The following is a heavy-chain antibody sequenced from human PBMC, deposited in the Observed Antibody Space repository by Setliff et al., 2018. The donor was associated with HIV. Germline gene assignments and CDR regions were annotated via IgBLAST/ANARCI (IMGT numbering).Heavy chain of an antibody. D-gene: IGHD6-13*01. CDR3: ARHSTGPYSSSWYYFDY. CDR2: VNHSGKT. V-gene: IGHV4-34*01. Sequence: SETLSLTCAVYGGSFSGYYWTWIRQAPGKGLEWIGEVNHSGKTNCNPSLKSRLTISVDRSKNQFSLRLRSVTAADTAVYYCARHSTGPYSSSWYYFDYWGQGTLVTVSS. CDR1: GGSFSGYY. J-gene: IGHJ4*02.